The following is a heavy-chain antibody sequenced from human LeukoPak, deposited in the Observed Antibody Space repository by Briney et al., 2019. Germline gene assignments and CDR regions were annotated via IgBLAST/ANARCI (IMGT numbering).Heavy chain of an antibody. J-gene: IGHJ4*01. Sequence: GGSLRLSCEVSGFTFTDYWMNWVRQAPGKGPEWVASIRQDGSEKTYVDSAKGRFTISSDNTKNSLSLQLNGLRAEDTAVYYCARDGTAAGLYFDLWGQGTLVTVSS. CDR1: GFTFTDYW. V-gene: IGHV3-7*01. CDR2: IRQDGSEK. D-gene: IGHD6-13*01. CDR3: ARDGTAAGLYFDL.